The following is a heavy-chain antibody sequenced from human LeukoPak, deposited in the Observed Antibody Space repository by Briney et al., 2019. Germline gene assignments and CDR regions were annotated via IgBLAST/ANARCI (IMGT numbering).Heavy chain of an antibody. Sequence: GSSLTLSCAPCGFPLDDYAMHWVRHARGKALVWVSGVRVYSCGIDYADSVKGRFPISRDNAKNTLYLQMNSLRAEDTALYYCAKGFDSVVVVPAAPWRRGTLVTVSS. CDR2: VRVYSCGI. V-gene: IGHV3-9*01. CDR1: GFPLDDYA. D-gene: IGHD2-2*01. CDR3: AKGFDSVVVVPAAP. J-gene: IGHJ5*02.